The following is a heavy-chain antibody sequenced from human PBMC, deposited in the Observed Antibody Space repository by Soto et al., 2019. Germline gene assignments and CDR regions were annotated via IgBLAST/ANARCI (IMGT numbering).Heavy chain of an antibody. Sequence: SETLSLTCTVSGGSISSYYWSWIRQPPGKGLEWIGYIYYSGSTNYNPSLKSRVTISVDTSKNQFSLKLSSVTAADTAVYYCARGTNFDYWGQGTLVTVSS. CDR3: ARGTNFDY. CDR1: GGSISSYY. CDR2: IYYSGST. V-gene: IGHV4-59*01. J-gene: IGHJ4*02.